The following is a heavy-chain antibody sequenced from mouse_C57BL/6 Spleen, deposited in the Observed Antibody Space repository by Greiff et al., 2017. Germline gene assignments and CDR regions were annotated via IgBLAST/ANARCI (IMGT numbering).Heavy chain of an antibody. Sequence: EVQLQESVAELVRPGASVKFSCTASGFDINNTYMHWVKQRPEQGLEWIGRIYPANGNTKYAPKFQGKATITADTSSNTAYLQLSSLTSEDSAFDYCALSTTFVRYLDVWGTGTTVTVSS. CDR2: IYPANGNT. CDR3: ALSTTFVRYLDV. J-gene: IGHJ1*03. V-gene: IGHV14-3*01. D-gene: IGHD1-2*01. CDR1: GFDINNTY.